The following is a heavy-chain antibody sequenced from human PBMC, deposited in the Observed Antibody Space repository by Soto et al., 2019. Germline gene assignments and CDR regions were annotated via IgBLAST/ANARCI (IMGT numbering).Heavy chain of an antibody. CDR3: ARDNYDFSGMDV. Sequence: QVQLVESGGGVVQPGRSLRLSCAASGFTFSSYAMLWVRQAPGKGLEWVAVISYDGSNKYYADSVKGRFTISRDNSKNTLYLQMNSLRAEDTAVYYCARDNYDFSGMDVWGQGTTVTVSS. V-gene: IGHV3-30-3*01. J-gene: IGHJ6*02. CDR1: GFTFSSYA. CDR2: ISYDGSNK. D-gene: IGHD3-3*01.